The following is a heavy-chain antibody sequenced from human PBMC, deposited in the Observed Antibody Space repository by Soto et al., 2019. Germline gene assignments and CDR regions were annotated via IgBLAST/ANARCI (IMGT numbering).Heavy chain of an antibody. CDR2: IYSGGST. D-gene: IGHD3-3*01. Sequence: GSLRLSCAASGFTVSSNYMSWVRQAPGKGLEWVSVIYSGGSTYYADSVKGRFTISRDNSKNTLYLQMNSLRAEDTAVYYCAKGITIFGVVTPRFGGWGQGTLVTVSS. V-gene: IGHV3-66*01. J-gene: IGHJ4*02. CDR1: GFTVSSNY. CDR3: AKGITIFGVVTPRFGG.